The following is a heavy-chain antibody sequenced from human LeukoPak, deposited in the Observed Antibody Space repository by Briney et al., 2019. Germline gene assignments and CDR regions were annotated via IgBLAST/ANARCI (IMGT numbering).Heavy chain of an antibody. J-gene: IGHJ4*02. V-gene: IGHV3-23*01. D-gene: IGHD5-12*01. CDR3: VKDRKSDSRYNFDY. CDR1: GFTFSTYA. CDR2: ITGNGGGI. Sequence: GGSLRLSCAASGFTFSTYAMNWVRQAPGKGLEWVSVITGNGGGIYYADSVKGRFTISRDNSKNTLYLQMNSLRAEDTATYYCVKDRKSDSRYNFDYWGQGTLVTVSS.